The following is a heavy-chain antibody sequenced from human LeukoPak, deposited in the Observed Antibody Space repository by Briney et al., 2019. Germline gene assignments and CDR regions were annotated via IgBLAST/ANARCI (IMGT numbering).Heavy chain of an antibody. D-gene: IGHD2-2*02. V-gene: IGHV1-69*06. J-gene: IGHJ6*03. CDR2: IIPIFGTA. CDR3: ARSPRDIVVVPAAIGYMDV. CDR1: GGTFSSYA. Sequence: SVKVSCKASGGTFSSYAISWVRQAPGQGLEWMGGIIPIFGTANYAQKFQGRVTITADKSTSTAYMELSSLRSEDTAVYYCARSPRDIVVVPAAIGYMDVWGKGTTVTVSS.